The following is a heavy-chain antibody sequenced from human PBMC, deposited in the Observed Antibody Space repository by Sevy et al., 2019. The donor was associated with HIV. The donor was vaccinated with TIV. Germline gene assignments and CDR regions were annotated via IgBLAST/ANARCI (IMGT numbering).Heavy chain of an antibody. V-gene: IGHV6-1*01. CDR2: TYYRSRWLY. CDR1: GDSVSSNTAA. CDR3: ARLDNNWDYGITSYLHTFDI. J-gene: IGHJ3*02. D-gene: IGHD4-17*01. Sequence: SQTLSLTCAISGDSVSSNTAAWNWIRQSPSRGLEWLGRTYYRSRWLYEYAVSVKSRITINADTSKNEFYLHLNSVSPEDTATYYCARLDNNWDYGITSYLHTFDIWGQGTMVTVSS.